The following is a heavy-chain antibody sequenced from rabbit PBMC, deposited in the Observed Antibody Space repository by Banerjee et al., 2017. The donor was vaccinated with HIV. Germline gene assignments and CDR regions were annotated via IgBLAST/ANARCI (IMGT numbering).Heavy chain of an antibody. D-gene: IGHD2-1*01. CDR3: ARDLSADAYAYFDL. Sequence: QSLEESGGDLVKPGASLTLTCTASGFSFSSNNYMCWVRQAPGKGLEWIACMGVGSSGSTYYASWAKGRFTISRSTSLNTVDLKMTSLTAADTATYFCARDLSADAYAYFDLWGQGTLVTVS. J-gene: IGHJ4*01. CDR2: MGVGSSGST. CDR1: GFSFSSNNY. V-gene: IGHV1S40*01.